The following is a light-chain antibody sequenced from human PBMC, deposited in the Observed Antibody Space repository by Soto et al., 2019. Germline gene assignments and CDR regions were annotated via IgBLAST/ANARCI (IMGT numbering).Light chain of an antibody. CDR1: SSDVGGYNY. Sequence: SALTQPASVSGSPGQSITISCTGTSSDVGGYNYVSWYQQHPGKAPKLMIYDVSNRPSGVSNRFSGSKSGNTASLTISGLKAEDEADYYCSSSTSSSTRVFGPGTKLTVL. J-gene: IGLJ1*01. CDR2: DVS. CDR3: SSSTSSSTRV. V-gene: IGLV2-14*01.